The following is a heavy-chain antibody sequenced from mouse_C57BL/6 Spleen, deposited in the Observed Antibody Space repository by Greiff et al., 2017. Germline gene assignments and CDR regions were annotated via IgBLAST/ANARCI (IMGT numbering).Heavy chain of an antibody. D-gene: IGHD2-1*01. CDR2: IYPGDGDT. Sequence: QVQLQQSGPELVKPGASVKISCKASGYAFSSSWMNWVKQRPGKGLEWIGRIYPGDGDTNYNGKFKGKATLTADKSSSTAYMQLSSLTSEDSAVYFCARDGNYYAMDYWGQGTSVTVSS. CDR1: GYAFSSSW. CDR3: ARDGNYYAMDY. V-gene: IGHV1-82*01. J-gene: IGHJ4*01.